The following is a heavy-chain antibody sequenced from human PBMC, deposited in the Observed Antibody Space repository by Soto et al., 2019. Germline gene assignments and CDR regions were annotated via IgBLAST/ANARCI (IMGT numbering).Heavy chain of an antibody. J-gene: IGHJ4*01. Sequence: EVQLVESGGDLVQPGGSLRLSCTASKFTLNTYWKHWLRQAPGKGLVWVARIYSGANRPTYADSVKGRFTISRDNAKNTVYLEMNALRTEVTAVYFCVSGASGYGIFDYWGHGTLVTVSS. CDR1: KFTLNTYW. CDR2: IYSGANRP. D-gene: IGHD5-12*01. CDR3: VSGASGYGIFDY. V-gene: IGHV3-74*03.